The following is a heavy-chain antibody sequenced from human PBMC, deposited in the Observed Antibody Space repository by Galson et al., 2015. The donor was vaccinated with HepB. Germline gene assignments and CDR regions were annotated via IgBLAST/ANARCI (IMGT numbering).Heavy chain of an antibody. Sequence: SLRLSCAASGFTFSSYDMHWVRQATGKGLEWVSAIGTAGDTYYPGSVKGRFTISRENAKNSLYLQMNSLRAGDTAVYYCARETVVGATRIFDYWGQGTLVTVSS. CDR1: GFTFSSYD. CDR3: ARETVVGATRIFDY. V-gene: IGHV3-13*01. CDR2: IGTAGDT. J-gene: IGHJ4*02. D-gene: IGHD1-26*01.